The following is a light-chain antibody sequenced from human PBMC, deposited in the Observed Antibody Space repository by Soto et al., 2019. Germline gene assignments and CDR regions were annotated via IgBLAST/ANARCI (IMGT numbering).Light chain of an antibody. V-gene: IGKV3-15*01. CDR1: QSVSSN. J-gene: IGKJ1*01. Sequence: EIVMTQSPATLSVSPGERATLSCRASQSVSSNLAWYQQKPGQAPRLLIYGASTRATGIPARFSGSGSGTEFTLTISSLQSEGVAVYYWQQYNNWPGFGQGTKVDIK. CDR2: GAS. CDR3: QQYNNWPG.